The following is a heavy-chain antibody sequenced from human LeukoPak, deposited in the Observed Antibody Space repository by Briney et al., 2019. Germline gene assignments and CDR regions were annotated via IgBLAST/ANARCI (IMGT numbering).Heavy chain of an antibody. CDR2: IYSGGST. J-gene: IGHJ6*03. D-gene: IGHD2-2*01. CDR3: ARSPPGPNCSSTSCHHTGGGTYYYYYYMDV. CDR1: GLTVSSNY. V-gene: IGHV3-53*01. Sequence: GGSLRLSCAASGLTVSSNYMSWVRQAPGKGLEWVSVIYSGGSTYNADSVKGRFTISRDNSKNTLYLQMNSLRAEDTAVYYCARSPPGPNCSSTSCHHTGGGTYYYYYYMDVWGKGTTVTVSS.